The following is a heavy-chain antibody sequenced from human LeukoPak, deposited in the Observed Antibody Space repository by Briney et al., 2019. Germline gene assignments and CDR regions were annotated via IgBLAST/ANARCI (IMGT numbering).Heavy chain of an antibody. CDR3: ARDHTVGQWPTHFDY. Sequence: GGSLRLSCAASGFTFSSHWMNWVRQAPGKGLEWVANIKQDGSEKYYVDSVKGRFTISRDSAKNSLYLQMNSLRAEGTAVYYCARDHTVGQWPTHFDYWGQGTLVTVSS. CDR2: IKQDGSEK. CDR1: GFTFSSHW. V-gene: IGHV3-7*01. J-gene: IGHJ4*02. D-gene: IGHD6-19*01.